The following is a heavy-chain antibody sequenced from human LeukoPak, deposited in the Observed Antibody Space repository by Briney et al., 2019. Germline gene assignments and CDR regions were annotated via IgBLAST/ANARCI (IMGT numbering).Heavy chain of an antibody. CDR3: ARDPPTSGYYNDAFGI. J-gene: IGHJ3*02. CDR2: INPSGGST. V-gene: IGHV1-46*01. CDR1: GYTFTSYY. D-gene: IGHD3-22*01. Sequence: ASVKVSCKASGYTFTSYYMHWVRQAPGQGLEWMGIINPSGGSTSYAQKFQGRVTMTRDTSTSTVYMELSSLRSEDTAVYYCARDPPTSGYYNDAFGIWGQGTMVTVSS.